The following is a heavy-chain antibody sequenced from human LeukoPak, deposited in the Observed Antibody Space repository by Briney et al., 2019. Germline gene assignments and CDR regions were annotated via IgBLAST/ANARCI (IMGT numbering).Heavy chain of an antibody. Sequence: SETLSLTCTVSGGSISGYYWSWIRQPPGKGLEWIGYIYYTGRTCYNPSLNSRVTMSVDTFNNYFSLKLSSVTAADTAVYYCARWDYYDSSGYDYWGQGTLVTVSS. V-gene: IGHV4-59*08. J-gene: IGHJ4*02. CDR3: ARWDYYDSSGYDY. CDR1: GGSISGYY. D-gene: IGHD3-22*01. CDR2: IYYTGRT.